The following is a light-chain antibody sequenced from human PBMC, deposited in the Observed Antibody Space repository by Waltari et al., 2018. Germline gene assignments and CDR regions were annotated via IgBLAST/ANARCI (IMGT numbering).Light chain of an antibody. CDR1: QSISSY. J-gene: IGKJ1*01. CDR2: AAY. CDR3: QQSYAALWT. Sequence: DIQMTQSPSSLSASVGDRVTITCRASQSISSYLNWYQKKPGTAPKLLIYAAYSLQSGVPSRFSGSGSGTDFTLTISSLQPGDFATYYCQQSYAALWTFGHGTKVEI. V-gene: IGKV1-39*01.